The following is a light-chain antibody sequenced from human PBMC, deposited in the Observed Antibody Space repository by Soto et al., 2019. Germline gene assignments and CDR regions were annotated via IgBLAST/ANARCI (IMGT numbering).Light chain of an antibody. CDR1: SSDIGTYNY. CDR2: EVS. Sequence: QSALTPPASVSGSPGQSITISCTGTSSDIGTYNYVSWYQQHPGKVPKLMIYEVSNRPSGVSNRFSGSKSGNTASLAISGLQAEDEADYYCSSYATSSTQVFGGGTKLTVL. V-gene: IGLV2-14*01. CDR3: SSYATSSTQV. J-gene: IGLJ3*02.